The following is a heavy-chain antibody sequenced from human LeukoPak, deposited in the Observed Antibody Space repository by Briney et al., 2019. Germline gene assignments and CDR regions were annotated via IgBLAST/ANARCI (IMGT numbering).Heavy chain of an antibody. V-gene: IGHV3-23*01. J-gene: IGHJ4*02. CDR2: IHADGVGT. CDR3: GKGRVSE. CDR1: GFPFNTQD. D-gene: IGHD6-19*01. Sequence: GGSLRLSCAASGFPFNTQDMRWVRQAPGKGLEWVSSIHADGVGTFYADSVRGRFTISRDNSKNTPDLQMNSLRVEDTAVYYCGKGRVSEWGQGTLVTVSS.